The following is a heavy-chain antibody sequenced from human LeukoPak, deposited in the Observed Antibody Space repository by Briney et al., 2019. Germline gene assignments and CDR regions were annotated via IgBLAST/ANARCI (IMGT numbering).Heavy chain of an antibody. CDR1: GYSSSSNW. D-gene: IGHD1-26*01. Sequence: GESLKISCKGSGYSSSSNWIGWVHQMPGKGLEWMGIIYPSDSDTRYNPSFQGQVTISADRSISTTSLQWRSLKASDTATYYCARLSPGVGATAEYWGQGTLVTVSS. CDR2: IYPSDSDT. CDR3: ARLSPGVGATAEY. V-gene: IGHV5-51*07. J-gene: IGHJ4*02.